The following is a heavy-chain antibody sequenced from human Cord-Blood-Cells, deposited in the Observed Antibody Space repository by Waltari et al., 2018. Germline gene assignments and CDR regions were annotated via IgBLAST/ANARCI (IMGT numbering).Heavy chain of an antibody. CDR1: GYTFTSYG. Sequence: QVQLVQSGAEVKKPGASVKVSCKASGYTFTSYGISWVRQAPGQGLEWLGWISAYKGNTNYAQKLQGRVTMTTDTSTSTAYMELRSLRSDDTAVYYCARDFRAPEWLLSINDAFDIWGQGTMVTVSS. V-gene: IGHV1-18*04. CDR2: ISAYKGNT. CDR3: ARDFRAPEWLLSINDAFDI. J-gene: IGHJ3*02. D-gene: IGHD3-3*01.